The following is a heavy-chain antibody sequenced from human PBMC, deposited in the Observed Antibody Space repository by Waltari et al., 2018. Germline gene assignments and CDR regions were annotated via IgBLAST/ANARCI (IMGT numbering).Heavy chain of an antibody. CDR1: GFTFSSYG. D-gene: IGHD6-19*01. J-gene: IGHJ3*02. Sequence: QVQLVESGGGVVQPGRSLRLSCAASGFTFSSYGMHWVRQAPGKGLEWVAVIWYDGSNKYYADSVKGRFTISRDNSKNTLYLQMNSLRAEDTAVYYCARGYSSDDAFDIWGQGTMVTVSS. CDR2: IWYDGSNK. CDR3: ARGYSSDDAFDI. V-gene: IGHV3-33*01.